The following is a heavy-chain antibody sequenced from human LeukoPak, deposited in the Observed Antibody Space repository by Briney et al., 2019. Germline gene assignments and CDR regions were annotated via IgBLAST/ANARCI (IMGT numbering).Heavy chain of an antibody. CDR2: IYYSGST. CDR1: GGSISSGGYY. V-gene: IGHV4-31*03. J-gene: IGHJ3*02. CDR3: ARGYAFDI. Sequence: SETLSLTCTVSGGSISSGGYYWSWIRQHPGKGLEWIGSIYYSGSTNYNPSLQGRVTISLDTSRNQFSLKLSSVTAADTAVYYCARGYAFDIWGQGTMVAVSS.